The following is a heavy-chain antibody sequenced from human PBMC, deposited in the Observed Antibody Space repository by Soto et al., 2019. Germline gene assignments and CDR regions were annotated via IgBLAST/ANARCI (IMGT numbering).Heavy chain of an antibody. J-gene: IGHJ4*02. D-gene: IGHD1-26*01. CDR2: ISASGGAT. Sequence: EVQLLESGGGLVQPGGSLRLSCVASGFTFSSYAMSWVRQAPGKGLEWVAAISASGGATLYADSVKGRFTISRENPKNTLYLQMNSLRADDTAVYYCAKDVEGGSHYRGAFDYWGQGTLVTVSS. CDR1: GFTFSSYA. CDR3: AKDVEGGSHYRGAFDY. V-gene: IGHV3-23*01.